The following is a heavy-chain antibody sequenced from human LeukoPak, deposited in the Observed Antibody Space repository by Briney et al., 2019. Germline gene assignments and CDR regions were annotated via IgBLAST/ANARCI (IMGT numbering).Heavy chain of an antibody. V-gene: IGHV3-30*02. Sequence: GGSLRLSCAASGFTFGSYGMHWVRQAPGKGLEWVAFIRYDGSDKYYADSVKGRFTISRDNSKNTLYLQMNSLRAEDTAVYYCAKDRDSSRYYFDYWGQGTLVTVSS. CDR1: GFTFGSYG. CDR3: AKDRDSSRYYFDY. D-gene: IGHD6-13*01. J-gene: IGHJ4*02. CDR2: IRYDGSDK.